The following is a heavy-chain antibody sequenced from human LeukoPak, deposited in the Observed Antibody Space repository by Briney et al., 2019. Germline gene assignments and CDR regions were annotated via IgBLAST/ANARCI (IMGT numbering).Heavy chain of an antibody. CDR1: GFTFSNYS. Sequence: GGSLRLSCVASGFTFSNYSMNWVRQAPGKGLEWVSSISRDWNYIYYTDSVKGRFTISRDNAKNSLYLQMTSLRAEDTAVYYCARDPQFAYSGYDDFDYGGQGTLVTVSS. V-gene: IGHV3-21*01. D-gene: IGHD5-12*01. J-gene: IGHJ4*02. CDR3: ARDPQFAYSGYDDFDY. CDR2: ISRDWNYI.